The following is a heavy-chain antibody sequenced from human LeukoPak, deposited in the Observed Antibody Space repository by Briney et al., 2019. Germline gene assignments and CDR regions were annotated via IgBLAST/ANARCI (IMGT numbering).Heavy chain of an antibody. CDR3: ARDGTSTYYDFWSGYNIGYWFDP. V-gene: IGHV1-18*01. D-gene: IGHD3-3*01. CDR1: GYTFTSYG. CDR2: NSACNGNT. Sequence: ASVKVSCKASGYTFTSYGISWVRQAPGQGLEWMGWNSACNGNTNYAQKLQGRVTMTTDTSTSTAYMELRSLRSDDTAVYYCARDGTSTYYDFWSGYNIGYWFDPWGQGTLVTVSS. J-gene: IGHJ5*02.